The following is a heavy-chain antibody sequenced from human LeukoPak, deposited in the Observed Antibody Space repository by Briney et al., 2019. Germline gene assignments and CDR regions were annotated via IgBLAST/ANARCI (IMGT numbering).Heavy chain of an antibody. J-gene: IGHJ4*02. Sequence: GGSLRLSCAASGFTFSSYAMNWVRQPPGKGLEWVSAISSSGVSTYYADSVKGRFTISRDNSKNTLYLQMNSLRAEDTAVYYCAKAPANYVDTAMGTLDYWGQGTLVTVSS. D-gene: IGHD5-18*01. V-gene: IGHV3-23*01. CDR2: ISSSGVST. CDR3: AKAPANYVDTAMGTLDY. CDR1: GFTFSSYA.